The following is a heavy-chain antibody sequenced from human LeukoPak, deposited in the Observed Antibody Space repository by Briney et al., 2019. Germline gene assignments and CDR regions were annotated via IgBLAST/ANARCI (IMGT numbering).Heavy chain of an antibody. J-gene: IGHJ6*02. CDR2: ISSSSSYI. CDR1: GFTFSSYS. V-gene: IGHV3-21*01. CDR3: ARGAGYCSSTSCYDYYYGMDV. D-gene: IGHD2-2*01. Sequence: GGSLRLSCAASGFTFSSYSMNWVRQAPGKGLEWVSSISSSSSYIDYADSVKGRFTISRDNAKNSLYLQMNSLRAEDTAVYYCARGAGYCSSTSCYDYYYGMDVWGQGTTVTVSS.